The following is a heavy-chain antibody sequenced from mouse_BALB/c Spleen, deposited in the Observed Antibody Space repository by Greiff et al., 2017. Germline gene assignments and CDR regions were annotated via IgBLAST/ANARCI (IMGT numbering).Heavy chain of an antibody. D-gene: IGHD2-4*01. Sequence: VMLVESGPGLVAPSQSLSITCTVSGFSLTSYGVHWVRQPPGKGLEWLGVIWAGGSTNYNSALMSRLSISKDNSKSQVFLKMNSLQNDDTAMYYCARIYYDYEGAMDYWGQGTSVTVSS. J-gene: IGHJ4*01. V-gene: IGHV2-9*02. CDR2: IWAGGST. CDR3: ARIYYDYEGAMDY. CDR1: GFSLTSYG.